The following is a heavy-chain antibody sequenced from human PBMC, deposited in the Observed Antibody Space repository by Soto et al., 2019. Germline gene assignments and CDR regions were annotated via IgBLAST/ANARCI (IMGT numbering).Heavy chain of an antibody. J-gene: IGHJ4*02. V-gene: IGHV3-23*01. CDR1: GFSFSNYA. Sequence: GGSLRLSCAASGFSFSNYAMSWVRQAPGKGLEWVSDISGRGGSAYYADSVKGRFTISRDDSKNTMYVQMNSLRAEDTAVYYCAKGGSSSSLVYFDYWGQGTLVTV. CDR3: AKGGSSSSLVYFDY. D-gene: IGHD6-6*01. CDR2: ISGRGGSA.